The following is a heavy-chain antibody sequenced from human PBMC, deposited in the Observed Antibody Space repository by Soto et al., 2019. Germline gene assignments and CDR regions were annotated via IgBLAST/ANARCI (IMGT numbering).Heavy chain of an antibody. CDR2: ISTISSYT. Sequence: QVQLVESGGGLVKPGGSLRLSCEASGFMFSDYYMSWIRQAPGKGLEWVSYISTISSYTNYADSVKGRFTISRDNAKNSLYLQMNSLRAEDTAVYFCARAWEFLPATEGGGSFDYWGQGTLVTVSS. CDR1: GFMFSDYY. D-gene: IGHD3-3*01. V-gene: IGHV3-11*05. CDR3: ARAWEFLPATEGGGSFDY. J-gene: IGHJ4*02.